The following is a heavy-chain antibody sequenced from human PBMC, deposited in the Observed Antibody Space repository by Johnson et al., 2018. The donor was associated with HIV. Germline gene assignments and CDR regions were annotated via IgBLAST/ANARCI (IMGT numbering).Heavy chain of an antibody. Sequence: VQLVESGGGVVQPGRSLRLSCAASGFTFSSYAMHWVRQAPGKGLEWVAVISYDGSNKYYADSVKGRFTISRDNSKNTLYLQMNSLRAEDTAVYYCAKVKLELRYGAFDIWGQGTMVTVSS. V-gene: IGHV3-30*04. D-gene: IGHD1-7*01. CDR1: GFTFSSYA. CDR2: ISYDGSNK. CDR3: AKVKLELRYGAFDI. J-gene: IGHJ3*02.